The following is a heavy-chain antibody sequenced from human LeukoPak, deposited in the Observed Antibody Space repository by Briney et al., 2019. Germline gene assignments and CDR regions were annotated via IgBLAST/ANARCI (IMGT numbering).Heavy chain of an antibody. V-gene: IGHV3-9*03. J-gene: IGHJ1*01. CDR1: GFTFDDYA. Sequence: PGGSLRLSYAASGFTFDDYAMHWVRQAPGKGLEWVSGISWNSGSIGYADSVKGRFTISRDNAKNSLYLQMSSLRAEDMALYYCAKGGGSSPDQHEYFQHWGQGTLVTVSS. D-gene: IGHD2-15*01. CDR2: ISWNSGSI. CDR3: AKGGGSSPDQHEYFQH.